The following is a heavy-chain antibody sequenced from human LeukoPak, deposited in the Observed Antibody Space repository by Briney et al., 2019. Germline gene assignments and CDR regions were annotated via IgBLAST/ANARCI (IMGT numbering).Heavy chain of an antibody. Sequence: PSETLSLTCTVSGGSISSYYWSWIRQPAGKGLEWIGRIYTSGSTNYNPSLKSRVTMSVDTSKNQFSLKLSSVTAADTAVYYCARDREQGPKRHDAFDIRGQGTMVTVSS. CDR2: IYTSGST. CDR1: GGSISSYY. D-gene: IGHD6-19*01. CDR3: ARDREQGPKRHDAFDI. V-gene: IGHV4-4*07. J-gene: IGHJ3*02.